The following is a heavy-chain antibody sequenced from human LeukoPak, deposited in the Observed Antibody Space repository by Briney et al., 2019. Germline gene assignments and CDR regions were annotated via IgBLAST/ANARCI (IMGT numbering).Heavy chain of an antibody. Sequence: SETLSLTCTVSGYSISSGYYWAWIRQPPGKGLEWIGSVYRRGSTYYTPSLKSRVTISLDTSKNQFSLKLSSVTVADTAVYYCARDCRNYYDSSGYYLFDYWGQGTLVTVSS. J-gene: IGHJ4*02. D-gene: IGHD3-22*01. CDR2: VYRRGST. CDR1: GYSISSGYY. CDR3: ARDCRNYYDSSGYYLFDY. V-gene: IGHV4-38-2*02.